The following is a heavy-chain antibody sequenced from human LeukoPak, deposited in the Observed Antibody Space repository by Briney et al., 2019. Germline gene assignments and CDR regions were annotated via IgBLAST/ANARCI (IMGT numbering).Heavy chain of an antibody. CDR3: ARGSHSGYDYINY. D-gene: IGHD5-12*01. J-gene: IGHJ4*02. V-gene: IGHV3-30-3*01. CDR1: GFTFSSYA. Sequence: PGRSLRLPCAASGFTFSSYAMHWVRQAPGKGLEWVAVISYDGSNNYYADSVKGRFTISRDSSQNTLYLQMNSLRPEDTAVYYCARGSHSGYDYINYWGQGTLVTVSS. CDR2: ISYDGSNN.